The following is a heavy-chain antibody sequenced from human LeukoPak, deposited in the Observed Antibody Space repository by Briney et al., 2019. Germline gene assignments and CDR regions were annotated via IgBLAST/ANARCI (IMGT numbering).Heavy chain of an antibody. J-gene: IGHJ4*02. D-gene: IGHD6-13*01. CDR3: ASSTGIAAAGTFDY. CDR1: GASISSYY. Sequence: SETLSLTCSVSGASISSYYWSWIRQPAGKGLEWIGRIYASGSTNYNPSLKSRVTMSVDTSKNQFSLKLSSVTAADTAVYYCASSTGIAAAGTFDYWGQGTLVTVSS. CDR2: IYASGST. V-gene: IGHV4-4*07.